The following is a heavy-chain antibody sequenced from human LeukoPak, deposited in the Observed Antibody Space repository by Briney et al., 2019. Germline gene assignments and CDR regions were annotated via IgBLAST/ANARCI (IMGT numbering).Heavy chain of an antibody. CDR2: IYYSGST. D-gene: IGHD2-2*01. CDR3: ARHCSSTSCYYYYYMDV. Sequence: SETLSLTCTVSGGSISSYYWSWIRQPPGKELEWIGYIYYSGSTNYNPSLKSRVTISVDTSKDQFSLKLSSVTAADTAVYYCARHCSSTSCYYYYYMDVWGKGTTVTVSS. J-gene: IGHJ6*03. V-gene: IGHV4-59*01. CDR1: GGSISSYY.